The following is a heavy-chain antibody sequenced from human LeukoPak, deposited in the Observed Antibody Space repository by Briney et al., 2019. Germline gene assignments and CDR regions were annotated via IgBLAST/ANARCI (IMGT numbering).Heavy chain of an antibody. CDR3: ARDGMGSSWSDY. CDR2: INPNSGGT. CDR1: GYTFTGYY. Sequence: VASVKVSCKASGYTFTGYYMHWVRQAPGQGLEWMGWINPNSGGTNYAQKFQGWVTMTRDTSISTAYMELRSLRSDDTAVYYCARDGMGSSWSDYWGQGTLVTVSS. J-gene: IGHJ4*02. V-gene: IGHV1-2*04. D-gene: IGHD6-13*01.